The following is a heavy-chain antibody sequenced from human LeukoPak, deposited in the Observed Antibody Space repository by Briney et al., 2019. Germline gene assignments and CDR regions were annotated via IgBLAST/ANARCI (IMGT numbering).Heavy chain of an antibody. CDR1: GFTFSSYA. J-gene: IGHJ4*02. CDR3: ARGGLRWYYFDY. Sequence: GGSLRLSCAASGFTFSSYAMSWVRQAPGKGLEWVSAISGSGGSTYYADSVKGRLTISRDNSKNTLYLQMNSLRAEDTAVYYCARGGLRWYYFDYWGQGTLVTVSS. D-gene: IGHD4-17*01. V-gene: IGHV3-23*01. CDR2: ISGSGGST.